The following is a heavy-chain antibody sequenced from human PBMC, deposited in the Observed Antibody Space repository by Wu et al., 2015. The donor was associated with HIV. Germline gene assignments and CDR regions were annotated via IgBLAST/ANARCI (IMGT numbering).Heavy chain of an antibody. CDR2: MNPNSGNT. D-gene: IGHD3-22*01. Sequence: QVHLVQSGAEVKKPGASVKVSCKTSGYTFTSYDINWVRQATGQGLEWMGWMNPNSGNTGYAQKFQGRVTMTRNTSISAAYMELRSLRSDDTAVYYCARRPSYQLLITMIVVTSFDIWGQGTMVTVSS. J-gene: IGHJ3*02. CDR1: GYTFTSYD. V-gene: IGHV1-8*01. CDR3: ARRPSYQLLITMIVVTSFDI.